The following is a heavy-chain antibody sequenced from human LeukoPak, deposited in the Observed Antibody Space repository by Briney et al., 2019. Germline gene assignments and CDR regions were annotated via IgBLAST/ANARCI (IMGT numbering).Heavy chain of an antibody. Sequence: SETLSLTCTVSGGSIGSYYWSWIRQPPGKGLEWIGYIYYSGSTNYNPSLKSRVTISVDTSKNQFPLKLSSVTAADTAVYYCARSSSAYFDYWGQGTLVTVSS. J-gene: IGHJ4*02. CDR3: ARSSSAYFDY. V-gene: IGHV4-59*01. CDR2: IYYSGST. CDR1: GGSIGSYY.